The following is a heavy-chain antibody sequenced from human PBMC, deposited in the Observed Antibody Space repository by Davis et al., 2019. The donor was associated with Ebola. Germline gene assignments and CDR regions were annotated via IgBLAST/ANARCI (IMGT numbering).Heavy chain of an antibody. J-gene: IGHJ6*04. Sequence: GGSLRLSCPASGFTFSSYAMTWARQVPGKGLEWVSAITSSGGSTYYGDSVKGRFTISRDNSKNTLYLQMNSLRVDDTAVYYCAKGGSGWPSDYSYGLGVWGKGTTVTVSS. D-gene: IGHD6-19*01. V-gene: IGHV3-23*01. CDR2: ITSSGGST. CDR3: AKGGSGWPSDYSYGLGV. CDR1: GFTFSSYA.